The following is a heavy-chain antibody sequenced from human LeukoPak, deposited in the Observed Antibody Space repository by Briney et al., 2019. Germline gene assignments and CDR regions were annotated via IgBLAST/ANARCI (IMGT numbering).Heavy chain of an antibody. CDR1: GYSISSGYY. CDR2: IYHSGST. J-gene: IGHJ4*02. V-gene: IGHV4-38-2*02. D-gene: IGHD1-26*01. Sequence: SETLSLTCTVSGYSISSGYYWGWIRQPPGKGLEWIGSIYHSGSTYYNPSLKSRVTISVDTSKNQFSLKLSSVTAADTAVYYCAREAGSRTVDYWGQGTLVTVSS. CDR3: AREAGSRTVDY.